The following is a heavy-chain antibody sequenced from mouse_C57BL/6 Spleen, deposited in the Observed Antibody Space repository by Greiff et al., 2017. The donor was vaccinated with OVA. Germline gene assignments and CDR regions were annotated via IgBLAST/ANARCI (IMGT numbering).Heavy chain of an antibody. V-gene: IGHV1-69*01. Sequence: QVQLQQPGAELVMPGASVKLSCKASGYTFTSYWMHWVKQRPGQGLEWIGEIDPSDSYTNYNQKFKGKSTLTVDKSSSPAYMQLSSLKSEDTAVYYCARGKGYFDYWGQGTTLTVSS. J-gene: IGHJ2*01. CDR3: ARGKGYFDY. CDR1: GYTFTSYW. CDR2: IDPSDSYT. D-gene: IGHD1-3*01.